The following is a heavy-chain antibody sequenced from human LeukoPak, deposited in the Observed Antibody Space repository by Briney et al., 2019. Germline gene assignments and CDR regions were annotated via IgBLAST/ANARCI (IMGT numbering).Heavy chain of an antibody. V-gene: IGHV3-48*01. Sequence: PGGSLRLSCAASEFXFSSYSMNWVRQAPGKGLQWVSYITGSGSGIHYADSVRGRFTISRDNSKNTLYLQMNSLRAEDTAVYYCARDSSLRLWFRSWGQGTLVTVSS. D-gene: IGHD3-10*01. CDR1: EFXFSSYS. CDR3: ARDSSLRLWFRS. CDR2: ITGSGSGI. J-gene: IGHJ4*02.